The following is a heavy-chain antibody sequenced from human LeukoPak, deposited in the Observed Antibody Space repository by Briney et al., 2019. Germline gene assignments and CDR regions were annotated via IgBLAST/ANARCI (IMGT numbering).Heavy chain of an antibody. CDR1: GGSISSSAYY. CDR2: IYYSGST. V-gene: IGHV4-39*07. CDR3: ARSIVGATTSLSY. J-gene: IGHJ4*02. D-gene: IGHD1-26*01. Sequence: SGTLSLTCTVSGGSISSSAYYWGWIRQPPGKGLEWIGSIYYSGSTYYNPSLKSRVTISVDTSKNQFSLKLSSVTAADTAVYYCARSIVGATTSLSYWGQGTLVTVSS.